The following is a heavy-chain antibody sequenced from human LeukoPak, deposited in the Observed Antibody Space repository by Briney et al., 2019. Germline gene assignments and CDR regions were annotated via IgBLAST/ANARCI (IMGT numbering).Heavy chain of an antibody. CDR2: ISGTGGTT. Sequence: GGTLRLSCAASGFTFSSYGMSWVRQAPGKGMEWVSAISGTGGTTYYADSVKGRFTISRDNAKNSLYLQMNSLRAEDTAVYYCAELGITMIGGVWGKGTTVTISS. V-gene: IGHV3-23*01. CDR3: AELGITMIGGV. J-gene: IGHJ6*04. CDR1: GFTFSSYG. D-gene: IGHD3-10*02.